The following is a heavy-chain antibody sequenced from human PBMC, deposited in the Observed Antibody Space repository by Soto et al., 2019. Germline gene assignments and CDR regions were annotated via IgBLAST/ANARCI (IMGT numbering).Heavy chain of an antibody. Sequence: SETLSLTCTVSGGSISSSSYYWGWIRQPPGKGLEWIGSIYYSGSTYYNPSLKSRVTISVDTSKNQFSLKLSSVTAADTAVYYCARNWGYSYGYPPGYWGQGTLVTVSS. D-gene: IGHD5-18*01. CDR1: GGSISSSSYY. CDR2: IYYSGST. CDR3: ARNWGYSYGYPPGY. J-gene: IGHJ4*02. V-gene: IGHV4-39*01.